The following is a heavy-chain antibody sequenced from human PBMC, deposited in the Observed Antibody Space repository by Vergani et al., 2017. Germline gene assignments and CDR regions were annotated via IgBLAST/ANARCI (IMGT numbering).Heavy chain of an antibody. V-gene: IGHV1-46*03. D-gene: IGHD2-2*01. Sequence: QVQLVQSGAEVKKPGASVKVSCKASGYTFSTYGISWVRQAPGQGLEWMGIINPSGGSTSYAQKFQGRVTMTRDTSTSTVYMELSSLRSEDTAVYYCARDRYCSSTSCRNWFDPWGQGTLVTVSS. CDR2: INPSGGST. J-gene: IGHJ5*02. CDR3: ARDRYCSSTSCRNWFDP. CDR1: GYTFSTYG.